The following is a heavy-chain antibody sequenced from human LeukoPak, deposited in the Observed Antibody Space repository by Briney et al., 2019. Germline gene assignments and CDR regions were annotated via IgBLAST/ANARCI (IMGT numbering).Heavy chain of an antibody. CDR3: ARGKYSSSWFEY. Sequence: SETLSLTCTVSGGSISGYYWSWIRQPPGKGLEWIGEINHSGSTNYNPSLKSRVTISVDTSKNQFSLKLTSVTAADTAVYYCARGKYSSSWFEYWGQGTLVTVSS. D-gene: IGHD6-13*01. J-gene: IGHJ4*02. CDR2: INHSGST. V-gene: IGHV4-34*01. CDR1: GGSISGYY.